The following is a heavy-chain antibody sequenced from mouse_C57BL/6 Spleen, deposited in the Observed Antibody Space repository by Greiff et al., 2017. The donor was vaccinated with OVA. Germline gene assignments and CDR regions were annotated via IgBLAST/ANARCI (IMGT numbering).Heavy chain of an antibody. CDR3: RGGTGFFDY. D-gene: IGHD4-1*01. V-gene: IGHV1-81*01. CDR2: IYPRSGNT. J-gene: IGHJ2*01. Sequence: VKLQQSGAELARPGASVKLSCKASGYTFTSYGISWVKQRTGQGLEWIGEIYPRSGNTYYNEKFKGKATLTADKSSSTAYMELRSLTSEDSAGYFCRGGTGFFDYWGQGTTLTVSS. CDR1: GYTFTSYG.